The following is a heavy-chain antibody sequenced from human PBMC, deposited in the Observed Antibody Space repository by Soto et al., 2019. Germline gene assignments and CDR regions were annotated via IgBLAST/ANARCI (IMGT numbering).Heavy chain of an antibody. CDR3: ASGWDGYKWVNFDY. J-gene: IGHJ4*02. CDR2: IIPIFGTA. D-gene: IGHD5-12*01. Sequence: QVQLVQSGAEVKKPGSSVKVSCKASGGTFSSYAISWVRQAPGQGLEWMGGIIPIFGTANYAQKFQGRVTITADESTSTAYMELSSLRSEDTAVYYCASGWDGYKWVNFDYWGQGTLVTVSS. V-gene: IGHV1-69*12. CDR1: GGTFSSYA.